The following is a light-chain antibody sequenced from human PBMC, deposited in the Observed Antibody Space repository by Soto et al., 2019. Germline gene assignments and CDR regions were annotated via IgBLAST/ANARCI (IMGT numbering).Light chain of an antibody. CDR2: EVN. Sequence: QSALTQPASVSGSPGQSITFSCTGTSSDVGGYNYVSWFQQHPGKAPKLIIYEVNNRPSGVSNRFSGSKSGNTASLTISGLQAEDEAEYYCSSYTSNNTRVFGGGTKLYVL. CDR1: SSDVGGYNY. V-gene: IGLV2-14*01. J-gene: IGLJ3*02. CDR3: SSYTSNNTRV.